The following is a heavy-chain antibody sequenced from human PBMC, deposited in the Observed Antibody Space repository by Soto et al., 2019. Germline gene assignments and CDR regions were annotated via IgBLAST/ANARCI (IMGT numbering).Heavy chain of an antibody. CDR1: GGSISSGGYY. V-gene: IGHV4-31*03. Sequence: QVQLQESGPGLVKPSQTLSLTCTVSGGSISSGGYYWGWIRQHPGKGLEWIGYIYYSGSTYYNPSLKSRVTISVDTSKNQFSLKLSSVTAADTAVYYCARVSVRGYCSSTSCYESGAFDIWGQGTMVTVSS. J-gene: IGHJ3*02. CDR3: ARVSVRGYCSSTSCYESGAFDI. CDR2: IYYSGST. D-gene: IGHD2-2*01.